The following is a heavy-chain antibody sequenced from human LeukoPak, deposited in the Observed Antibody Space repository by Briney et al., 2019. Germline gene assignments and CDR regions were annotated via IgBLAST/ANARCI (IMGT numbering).Heavy chain of an antibody. CDR3: ASRSIWCSSTSCHLDY. Sequence: PSGTLSLTCAVSGGSISSSNWWSWVRQPPGKGLEWIGEIYHSGSTNYNPSLKSRVTISVDKSKNQFSLKLSSVTAADTAVYYCASRSIWCSSTSCHLDYWGQGTLVTVSS. V-gene: IGHV4-4*02. J-gene: IGHJ4*02. CDR2: IYHSGST. D-gene: IGHD2-2*01. CDR1: GGSISSSNW.